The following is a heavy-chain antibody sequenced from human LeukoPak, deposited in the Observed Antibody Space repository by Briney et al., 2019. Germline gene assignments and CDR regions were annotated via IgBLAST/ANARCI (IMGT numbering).Heavy chain of an antibody. D-gene: IGHD2-15*01. CDR1: GGSISSYY. Sequence: SETLSLTCTVSGGSISSYYWSWIRQPPGKGLEWIGEINHSGSTNYNPSLKSRVTISVDTSKNQFSLKLSSVTAADTAVYYCARADCSGGSCYSGVDYWGQGTLVTVSS. CDR2: INHSGST. J-gene: IGHJ4*02. CDR3: ARADCSGGSCYSGVDY. V-gene: IGHV4-34*01.